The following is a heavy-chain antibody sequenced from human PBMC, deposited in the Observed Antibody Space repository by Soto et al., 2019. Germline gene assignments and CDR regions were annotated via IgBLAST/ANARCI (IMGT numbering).Heavy chain of an antibody. D-gene: IGHD2-8*02. CDR3: AREEVSWSLDY. Sequence: GGSLRLSCAASGFTFSSYAMHWVRQAPGKGLEWVAVISYDGSNKYYADSVKGRFTISRDNSKSTLYLQMNSLRAEDTAVYYCAREEVSWSLDYWGQGTLVTVSS. CDR1: GFTFSSYA. V-gene: IGHV3-30-3*01. J-gene: IGHJ4*02. CDR2: ISYDGSNK.